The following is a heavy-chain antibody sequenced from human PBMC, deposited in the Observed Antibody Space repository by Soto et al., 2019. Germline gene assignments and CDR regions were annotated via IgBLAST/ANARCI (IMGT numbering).Heavy chain of an antibody. CDR2: IYYSGST. J-gene: IGHJ4*02. V-gene: IGHV4-30-4*01. Sequence: PSETLSLTCTVSGGSISSGDYYWSWIRQPPGKGLEWIGYIYYSGSTYYNPSLKSRVTISVDTSKNQFSLKLSSVAAADTAVYYCARAQGSGFLVAWGQGTLVTASS. CDR3: ARAQGSGFLVA. D-gene: IGHD3-10*01. CDR1: GGSISSGDYY.